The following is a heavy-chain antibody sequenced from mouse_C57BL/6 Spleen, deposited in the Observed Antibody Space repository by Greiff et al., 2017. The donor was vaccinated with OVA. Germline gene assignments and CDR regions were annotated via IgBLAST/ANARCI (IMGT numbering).Heavy chain of an antibody. V-gene: IGHV2-2*01. CDR3: ARNSPSYYGSSMDY. CDR2: IWSGGST. D-gene: IGHD1-1*01. J-gene: IGHJ4*01. Sequence: QVQLKESGPGLVQPSQSLSITCTVSGFSLTSYGVHWVRQSPGKGLEWLGVIWSGGSTDYNAAFISRLSISKDNSKSQVFFKMNRLQADDTAIYYCARNSPSYYGSSMDYWGQGTSVTVSS. CDR1: GFSLTSYG.